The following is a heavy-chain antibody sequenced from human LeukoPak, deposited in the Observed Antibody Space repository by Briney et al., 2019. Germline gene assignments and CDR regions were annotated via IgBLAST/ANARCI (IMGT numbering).Heavy chain of an antibody. V-gene: IGHV4-4*07. CDR3: ARVTATIPYHYMDV. J-gene: IGHJ6*03. Sequence: PSETLSLTCTVSGGSISSYYWSWIRQPAGKGLEWIGRIYTSRSTNYNPSLTSRVTMSVDTSKNQFSLKLSSVTAADTAVYYCARVTATIPYHYMDVWGKGTTVTVSS. CDR2: IYTSRST. CDR1: GGSISSYY. D-gene: IGHD1-26*01.